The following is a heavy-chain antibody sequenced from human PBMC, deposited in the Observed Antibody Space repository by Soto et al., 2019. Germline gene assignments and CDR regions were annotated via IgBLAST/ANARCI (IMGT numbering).Heavy chain of an antibody. CDR1: GGSITSGSYY. V-gene: IGHV3-7*01. CDR3: ARIYDFWSGLGHYGMDV. D-gene: IGHD3-3*01. J-gene: IGHJ6*02. Sequence: ETLSLTCTVSGGSITSGSYYWGWIRQPPGKGLEWVANIRQDGGEKYYVGSVTGRFTISRDNAKDSLFLQMQTLRAEDTAVYYCARIYDFWSGLGHYGMDVWGQGTTVTVSS. CDR2: IRQDGGEK.